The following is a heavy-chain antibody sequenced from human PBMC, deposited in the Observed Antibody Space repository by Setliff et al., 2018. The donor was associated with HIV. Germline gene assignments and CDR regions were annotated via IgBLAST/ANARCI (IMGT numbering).Heavy chain of an antibody. CDR2: IYYNGNT. D-gene: IGHD4-17*01. CDR3: AREIYGGNSRPFDY. CDR1: GYSISTAYY. Sequence: PSETLSLTCAVSGYSISTAYYWGWIRQSPGKGLEWIGYIYYNGNTNYNPTLNSRGTISVDTSKNQFSLKLTSVTAADTAVYYCAREIYGGNSRPFDYWGQGTLVTVSS. J-gene: IGHJ4*02. V-gene: IGHV4-38-2*02.